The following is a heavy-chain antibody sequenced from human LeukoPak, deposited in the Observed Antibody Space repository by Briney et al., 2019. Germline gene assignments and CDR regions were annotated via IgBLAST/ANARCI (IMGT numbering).Heavy chain of an antibody. J-gene: IGHJ4*02. D-gene: IGHD5-18*01. Sequence: GGSLRLSCAASGFTFGSYSMNWVRQAPGKGLEWVSSISSSSSHIYYADSVKGRFTTSRDNAKNSLYLQMNSLRAEDTAVYYCAREGSSGYSYGYIDYWGQGTLVTVSS. CDR2: ISSSSSHI. CDR1: GFTFGSYS. CDR3: AREGSSGYSYGYIDY. V-gene: IGHV3-21*01.